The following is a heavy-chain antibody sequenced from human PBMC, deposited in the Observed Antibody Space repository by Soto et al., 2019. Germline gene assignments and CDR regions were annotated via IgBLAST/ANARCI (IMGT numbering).Heavy chain of an antibody. V-gene: IGHV4-34*01. CDR1: GGSFSGYY. D-gene: IGHD3-22*01. CDR2: INHSGRT. CDR3: ARGRGYYDSSGPSAY. J-gene: IGHJ4*02. Sequence: QLQLQQWGAGLLKPSETLSLTCAVYGGSFSGYYWRWIRQPPGKGLECIGEINHSGRTNYNPSLKSRVTISVDTPKNQFSLKLSSVTAADTAVYYCARGRGYYDSSGPSAYWGQGTLVTVSS.